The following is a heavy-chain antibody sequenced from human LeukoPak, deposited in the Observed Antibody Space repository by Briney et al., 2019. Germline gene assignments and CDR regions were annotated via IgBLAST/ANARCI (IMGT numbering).Heavy chain of an antibody. D-gene: IGHD6-13*01. J-gene: IGHJ4*02. Sequence: PSETLSLTCTVSGGSISSYYWSWVRQPAGKGLEWIGRISTSGSSNYNPSLKSRVTMSLDTSKSQFSLILSSMTAADTAVYYCGRVSSSTWYPIVDHWGQGTLVTVSS. CDR3: GRVSSSTWYPIVDH. CDR2: ISTSGSS. CDR1: GGSISSYY. V-gene: IGHV4-4*07.